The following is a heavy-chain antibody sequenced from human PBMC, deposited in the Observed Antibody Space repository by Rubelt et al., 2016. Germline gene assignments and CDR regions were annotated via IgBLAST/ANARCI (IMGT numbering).Heavy chain of an antibody. J-gene: IGHJ6*02. CDR2: FDPEDGET. D-gene: IGHD3-16*01. Sequence: QVQLVQSGAEVKKPGASVKVSCKVSGSTLTELSMPWVRQAPGKGLEWMGGFDPEDGETIYAQKFQGRVTITRDTSASTAYMELSSLRSEDTAVYYCARKGYGYGMDVWGQGTTVTVSS. CDR3: ARKGYGYGMDV. CDR1: GSTLTELS. V-gene: IGHV1-24*01.